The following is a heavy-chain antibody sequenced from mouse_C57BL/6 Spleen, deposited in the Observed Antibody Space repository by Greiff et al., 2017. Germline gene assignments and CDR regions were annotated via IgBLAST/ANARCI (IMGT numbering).Heavy chain of an antibody. J-gene: IGHJ1*03. D-gene: IGHD1-1*01. CDR3: AEGGDYGSYGYFDV. V-gene: IGHV1-82*01. CDR1: GSAFSSSW. Sequence: VQLQESGPELVKPGASVKISCKASGSAFSSSWMNWVKQRPGKGLEWIGRIYPGDGDTNYNGKFKGKATLTADKSSSPAYMQLSSLTSEDSAVYVCAEGGDYGSYGYFDVWRTGTSVTVSS. CDR2: IYPGDGDT.